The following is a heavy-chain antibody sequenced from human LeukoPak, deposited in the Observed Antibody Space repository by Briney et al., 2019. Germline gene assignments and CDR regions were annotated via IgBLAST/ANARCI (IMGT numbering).Heavy chain of an antibody. D-gene: IGHD6-13*01. V-gene: IGHV1-2*02. CDR3: ASGQRSSTWYAGYYFDY. CDR2: INPNSGGT. J-gene: IGHJ4*02. Sequence: ASVKVSCKASGYTFTGYYMYWVRQAPGQGLEWMGWINPNSGGTDYAQAFQGRVTMTRDTSISTAYMELYRLTSDDTAVYYCASGQRSSTWYAGYYFDYWGQGTLVTVSS. CDR1: GYTFTGYY.